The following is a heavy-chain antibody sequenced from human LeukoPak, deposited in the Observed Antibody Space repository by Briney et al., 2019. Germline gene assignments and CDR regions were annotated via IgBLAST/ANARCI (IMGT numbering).Heavy chain of an antibody. Sequence: SETLSLTCTVSGGSVTSGNYYWNWIRQPAGKGLEWIGRIYTNGGASYNPSLKSRVTISIDAPKDQFSLKLSSVTAADTAVYYCAREPPGYWGQGILVTVSS. J-gene: IGHJ4*02. V-gene: IGHV4-61*02. CDR3: AREPPGY. CDR2: IYTNGGA. CDR1: GGSVTSGNYY.